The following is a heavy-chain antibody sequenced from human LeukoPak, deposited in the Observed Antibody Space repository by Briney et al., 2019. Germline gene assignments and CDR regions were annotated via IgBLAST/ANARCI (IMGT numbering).Heavy chain of an antibody. V-gene: IGHV3-53*01. CDR1: GFTVSNNY. CDR3: ARPGGDSSGYYFGY. CDR2: IYSGGST. D-gene: IGHD3-22*01. Sequence: GGSLRLSCAASGFTVSNNYMSWVRQAPGKGLEWVSLIYSGGSTYYADSVKGRFTISRDSSKNTLYLQMNSLRDEDTAVYYCARPGGDSSGYYFGYWGQGTLVTVSS. J-gene: IGHJ4*02.